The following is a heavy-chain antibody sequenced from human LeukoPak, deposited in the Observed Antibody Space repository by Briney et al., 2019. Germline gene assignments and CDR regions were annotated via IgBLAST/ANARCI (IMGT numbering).Heavy chain of an antibody. CDR2: ISYDGSNK. D-gene: IGHD3-22*01. V-gene: IGHV3-30*01. CDR3: ARASSGYYPFDY. J-gene: IGHJ4*02. Sequence: GGSLRLSCAVSGFTFSSYAMHWVRQAPGKGLEWVAVISYDGSNKYYADSVKGRFTISRDNSKNTLYLQMNSLRAEDTAVYYCARASSGYYPFDYWGQGTLVTVSS. CDR1: GFTFSSYA.